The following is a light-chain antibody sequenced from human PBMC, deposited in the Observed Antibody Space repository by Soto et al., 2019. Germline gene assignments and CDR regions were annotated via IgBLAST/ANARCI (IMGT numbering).Light chain of an antibody. CDR2: AVS. CDR1: RSDVGGFNY. V-gene: IGLV2-11*01. Sequence: QSVLTQPRSVSGSPGQSVTISCTGTRSDVGGFNYVSWYQQHPGKAPKLMIYAVSKRPSGVPDRFSGSRSGNTASLTISGLQAEDEADYYCCSYAGSYTNWVFGGGTKVTVL. J-gene: IGLJ3*02. CDR3: CSYAGSYTNWV.